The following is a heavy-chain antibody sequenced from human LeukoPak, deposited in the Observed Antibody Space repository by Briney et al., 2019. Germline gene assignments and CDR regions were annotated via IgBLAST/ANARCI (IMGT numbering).Heavy chain of an antibody. J-gene: IGHJ4*02. CDR2: ISGSGGST. CDR3: ATDRNGGKYYDY. D-gene: IGHD1-26*01. V-gene: IGHV3-23*01. Sequence: GGSLRLSCAASGFTFSSYAMSWVRQAPGKGLEWVSAISGSGGSTYYADSVKGRFTISRDNSKNTLYLQMNSLRAEDTAVYYCATDRNGGKYYDYWGQGTLVTVSS. CDR1: GFTFSSYA.